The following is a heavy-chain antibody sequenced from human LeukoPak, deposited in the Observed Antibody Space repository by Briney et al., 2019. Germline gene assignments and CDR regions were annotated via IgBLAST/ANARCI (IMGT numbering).Heavy chain of an antibody. CDR2: ISGSSSYI. D-gene: IGHD3-22*01. CDR1: GFTFRNYY. Sequence: PGGSLRLSCAASGFTFRNYYRNWVRQAPGKGLEWVSSISGSSSYIYYADSVKGRFTISRDNAKNSLYLQMNSLRAEDTAVYYCARDVYYYDSSGFYPWGQGTLVTASS. CDR3: ARDVYYYDSSGFYP. J-gene: IGHJ5*02. V-gene: IGHV3-21*01.